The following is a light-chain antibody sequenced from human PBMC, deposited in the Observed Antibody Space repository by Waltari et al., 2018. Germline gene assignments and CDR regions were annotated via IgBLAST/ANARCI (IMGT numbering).Light chain of an antibody. Sequence: EVGLTHSPATLPLSPGERPTLFCRASQSISRYLVWYQQRPGQAPRLLIYAASIRAAGIPDRFSGSGSGTDFSLSISRLEPEDFAVYYCQNYLRLPVTFGQGTRVEIK. V-gene: IGKV3-20*01. CDR2: AAS. J-gene: IGKJ1*01. CDR1: QSISRY. CDR3: QNYLRLPVT.